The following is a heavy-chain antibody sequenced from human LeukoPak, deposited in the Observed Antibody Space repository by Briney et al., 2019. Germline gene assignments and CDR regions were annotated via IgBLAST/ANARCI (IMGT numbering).Heavy chain of an antibody. D-gene: IGHD5-18*01. Sequence: SETLSLTCAVYGGSFSGYYWSWIRQPPGKGLEWIGEINHSGSTNYNPSLKSRVTISVDTSKNQFSLKLSSVTAADTAVYYCARQLWSYYFDYWGQGTLVTVPS. J-gene: IGHJ4*02. CDR2: INHSGST. CDR3: ARQLWSYYFDY. CDR1: GGSFSGYY. V-gene: IGHV4-34*01.